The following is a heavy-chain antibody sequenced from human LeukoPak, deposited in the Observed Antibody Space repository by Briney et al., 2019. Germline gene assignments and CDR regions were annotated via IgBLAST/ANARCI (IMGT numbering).Heavy chain of an antibody. V-gene: IGHV4-61*01. CDR3: ARYSSSWESNYYMDV. CDR1: GGSISSGSYY. Sequence: PSQTLSLTCTVSGGSISSGSYYWSWIRQPPGKGLEWIGYIYYSGSTNYNPSLKSRVTISVDTSKTQFSLKLSSVTAADTAVYYCARYSSSWESNYYMDVWGKGTTVTVSS. CDR2: IYYSGST. D-gene: IGHD6-13*01. J-gene: IGHJ6*03.